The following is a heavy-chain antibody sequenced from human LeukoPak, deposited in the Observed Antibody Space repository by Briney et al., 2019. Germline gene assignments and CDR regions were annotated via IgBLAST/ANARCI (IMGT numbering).Heavy chain of an antibody. J-gene: IGHJ4*02. Sequence: SETLSLTWTVSGGSVSSGSYYWSWIRQPRGKGLEGIGYIYYSGSTNYNPSLKRRVTISVDTSKNQFSLELSSVPAADTAVYYCARAIGSSWFPFDYWGQGTLVTVSS. CDR2: IYYSGST. V-gene: IGHV4-61*01. D-gene: IGHD6-13*01. CDR3: ARAIGSSWFPFDY. CDR1: GGSVSSGSYY.